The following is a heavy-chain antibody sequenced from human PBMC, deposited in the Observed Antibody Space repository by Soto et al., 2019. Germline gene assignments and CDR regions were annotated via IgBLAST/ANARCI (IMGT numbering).Heavy chain of an antibody. J-gene: IGHJ4*02. Sequence: EVQLLESGGGLVQPGGSLRLSCAASRFTFSTYAMSWGRQAPGKGLEWVSAISGSGGSTYYADSVKGRFTISRDNSKNTLYLQMNSLRAEDTAVYYCAKDLVLRYFDWLPQYFDYWGQGTLVTVSS. V-gene: IGHV3-23*01. CDR3: AKDLVLRYFDWLPQYFDY. CDR1: RFTFSTYA. CDR2: ISGSGGST. D-gene: IGHD3-9*01.